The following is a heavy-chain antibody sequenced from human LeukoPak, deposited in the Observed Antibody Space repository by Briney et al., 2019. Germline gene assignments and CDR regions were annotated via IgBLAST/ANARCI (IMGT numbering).Heavy chain of an antibody. D-gene: IGHD2-2*01. Sequence: GASVKVSCKASGYTFTSYYMHWVRQAPGRGLEWMGIVNPSGGSTSYAQKFQGRVTMTTDTSMSTAYMELRSLRSDDTAVYYCARVRESAFGNWFDPWGQGTLVTVSS. J-gene: IGHJ5*02. CDR3: ARVRESAFGNWFDP. V-gene: IGHV1-46*01. CDR1: GYTFTSYY. CDR2: VNPSGGST.